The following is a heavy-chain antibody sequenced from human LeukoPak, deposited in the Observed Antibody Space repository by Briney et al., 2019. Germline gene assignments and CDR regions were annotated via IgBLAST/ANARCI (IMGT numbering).Heavy chain of an antibody. CDR1: GYTFTSYD. CDR3: ARGHYGTDAFDI. J-gene: IGHJ3*02. Sequence: EASVKVSCKASGYTFTSYDINWVRQATGQGLEWMGWMNPNSGNTGYAQKFQGRVTITRNTSISTAYMELSSLRSEDTAVYYCARGHYGTDAFDIWGQGTMVTVSS. CDR2: MNPNSGNT. D-gene: IGHD4-17*01. V-gene: IGHV1-8*03.